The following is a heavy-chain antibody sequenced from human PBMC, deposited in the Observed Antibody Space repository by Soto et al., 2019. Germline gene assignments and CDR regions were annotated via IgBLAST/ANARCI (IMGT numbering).Heavy chain of an antibody. CDR1: GDTFTSYD. V-gene: IGHV1-8*01. J-gene: IGHJ6*02. CDR3: AREWSAAGHFYGMDV. D-gene: IGHD6-13*01. CDR2: MNTNSDDT. Sequence: XSVKVSCKASGDTFTSYDINWVRQAPGQGLEWVGWMNTNSDDTRSAQKFRGRLTLTRDKSMRAVYMKLSNLRPDDTAVYYCAREWSAAGHFYGMDVWGQGTTVTVSS.